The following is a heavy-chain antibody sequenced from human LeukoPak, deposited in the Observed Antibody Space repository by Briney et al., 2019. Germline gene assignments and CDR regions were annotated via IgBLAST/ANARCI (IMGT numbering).Heavy chain of an antibody. J-gene: IGHJ4*02. CDR3: ARGRGSLVRGVVETFDY. CDR1: GGSISSGDYY. CDR2: IYSSGST. V-gene: IGHV4-30-4*01. D-gene: IGHD3-10*01. Sequence: SETLSLTCTVSGGSISSGDYYWNWIRQPPGKGLEWIGYIYSSGSTYYTPSPQSRVVISVDTSRTQFSLRLTSVTAADTAVYYCARGRGSLVRGVVETFDYWGQGTLVTVSS.